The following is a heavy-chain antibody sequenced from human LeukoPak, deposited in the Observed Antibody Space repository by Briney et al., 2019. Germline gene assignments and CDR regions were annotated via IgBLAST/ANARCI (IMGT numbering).Heavy chain of an antibody. J-gene: IGHJ2*01. D-gene: IGHD5-24*01. CDR2: INPNSGGT. CDR1: GYTFTSYD. V-gene: IGHV1-2*02. Sequence: ASVKVSCEASGYTFTSYDINWVRQTTGQGLEWMGWINPNSGGTNYAQKFQGRVTMTRDTSISTAYMELSRLRSDDTAVYYCARAVEGFDLWGRGTLVTVSS. CDR3: ARAVEGFDL.